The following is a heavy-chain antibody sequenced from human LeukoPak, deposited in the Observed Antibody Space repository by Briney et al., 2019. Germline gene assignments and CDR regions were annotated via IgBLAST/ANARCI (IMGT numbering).Heavy chain of an antibody. CDR1: GVTFSSYA. J-gene: IGHJ3*02. V-gene: IGHV1-69*05. D-gene: IGHD6-13*01. Sequence: SVKVSCKASGVTFSSYAISWVRQAPGQGLEWMGGIIPIFGTANYAQKFQGRVTITTDESTSTAYMELSSLRSEDTAVYYCAGQVAAAGTGAFDIWGQGTMVTVSS. CDR2: IIPIFGTA. CDR3: AGQVAAAGTGAFDI.